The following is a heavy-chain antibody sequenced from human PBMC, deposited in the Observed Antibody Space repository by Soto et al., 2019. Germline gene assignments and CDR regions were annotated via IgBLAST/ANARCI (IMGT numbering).Heavy chain of an antibody. CDR2: IYYTGNS. V-gene: IGHV4-31*03. CDR1: NGSISTNGHY. D-gene: IGHD6-19*01. CDR3: ARGQWGFDS. J-gene: IGHJ4*02. Sequence: SETLSLTCTVSNGSISTNGHYWTWIRQRPGKGMEWIAYIYYTGNSYYNPSLKSRLTISIDTSKNQFSLTLRSVTAADTAVYYCARGQWGFDSWGKGTLVX.